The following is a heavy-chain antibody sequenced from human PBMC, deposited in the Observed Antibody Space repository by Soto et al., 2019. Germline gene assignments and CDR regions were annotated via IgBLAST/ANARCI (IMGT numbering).Heavy chain of an antibody. CDR3: ARDLSYGLCDY. V-gene: IGHV1-18*01. CDR1: GYTFTSYG. CDR2: ISAYNGNT. D-gene: IGHD5-18*01. J-gene: IGHJ4*02. Sequence: QVQLVQSGAEVKKPGASVKVSCKASGYTFTSYGISWVRQAPGQGLEWMGWISAYNGNTKYAQKLQGRVTMTTDTPTSRAYMELRRFRSDDTAVYDGARDLSYGLCDYWGQGTLVTVSS.